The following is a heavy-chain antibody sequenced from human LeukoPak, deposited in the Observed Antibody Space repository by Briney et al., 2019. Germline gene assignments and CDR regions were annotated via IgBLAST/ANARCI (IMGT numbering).Heavy chain of an antibody. CDR1: GFTFSSYA. D-gene: IGHD2-15*01. V-gene: IGHV3-23*01. CDR3: ARDPSLREGYLDAFDI. Sequence: PGGSLRLSCAASGFTFSSYAMNWVRQAPGKGLEGASTISQSGDFTYYADSVKGRFTISRDKSRNTVSLQMNSLRADDTAVYYCARDPSLREGYLDAFDIWGQGTMVTVSS. J-gene: IGHJ3*02. CDR2: ISQSGDFT.